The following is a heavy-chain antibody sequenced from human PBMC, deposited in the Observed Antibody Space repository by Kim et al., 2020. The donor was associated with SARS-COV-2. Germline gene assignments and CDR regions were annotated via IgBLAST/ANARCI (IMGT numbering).Heavy chain of an antibody. V-gene: IGHV3-23*03. Sequence: GGSLRLSCAASGFTFSSYAMSWVRQAPGKGLEWVSVIYSGGSSTYYADSVKGRFTISRDNSKNTLYLQMNSLRAEDTAVYYCAKVGENYYYGMDVWGQGTTVTVSS. CDR3: AKVGENYYYGMDV. CDR2: IYSGGSST. CDR1: GFTFSSYA. D-gene: IGHD3-10*01. J-gene: IGHJ6*02.